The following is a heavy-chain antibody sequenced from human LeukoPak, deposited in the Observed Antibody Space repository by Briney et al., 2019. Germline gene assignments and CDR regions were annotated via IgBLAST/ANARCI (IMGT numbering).Heavy chain of an antibody. V-gene: IGHV3-9*01. CDR1: GFTFDDYA. Sequence: PGRSLRLSCAASGFTFDDYAMHWVRQAPGKGLEWVSGISWNSGSIGYADSVKGRFTISRDNAKNSLYLQMNSLRAEDTALYYCAKDTKVAGYGFDYWGQGTLVTVSS. J-gene: IGHJ4*02. D-gene: IGHD5-12*01. CDR3: AKDTKVAGYGFDY. CDR2: ISWNSGSI.